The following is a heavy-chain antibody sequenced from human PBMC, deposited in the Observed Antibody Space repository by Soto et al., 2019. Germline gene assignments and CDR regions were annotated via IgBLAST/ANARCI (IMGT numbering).Heavy chain of an antibody. CDR3: ARYSGWTHYFDY. Sequence: SVKGSCKASGGTFSIYAISFVRQAPGQGLEWMGGIIPIFGTANYAQKFQGRVTITADESTSTAYMELSSLRSEDTAVYYCARYSGWTHYFDYWGQGTLVTVSS. D-gene: IGHD6-19*01. CDR2: IIPIFGTA. CDR1: GGTFSIYA. J-gene: IGHJ4*02. V-gene: IGHV1-69*01.